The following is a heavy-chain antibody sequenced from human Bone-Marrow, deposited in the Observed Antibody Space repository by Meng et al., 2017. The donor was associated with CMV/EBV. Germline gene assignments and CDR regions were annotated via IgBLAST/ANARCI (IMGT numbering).Heavy chain of an antibody. J-gene: IGHJ6*02. Sequence: GGSLRLSCAASGFTFSSYSMNWVRQAPGKGLEWVSYISSSSTIYYADSVKGRFTISRDNAKNSLYLQMNSLRAEDTAVYYCARDTIGYCSSTSCSYYYGMDVWGQGTTVTVSS. CDR1: GFTFSSYS. D-gene: IGHD2-2*01. V-gene: IGHV3-48*04. CDR3: ARDTIGYCSSTSCSYYYGMDV. CDR2: ISSSSTI.